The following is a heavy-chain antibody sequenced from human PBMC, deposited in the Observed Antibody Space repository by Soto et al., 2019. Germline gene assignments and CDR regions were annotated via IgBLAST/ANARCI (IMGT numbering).Heavy chain of an antibody. J-gene: IGHJ4*03. CDR3: ARRGGRSWLGY. CDR2: IDPSDSYI. D-gene: IGHD6-19*01. V-gene: IGHV5-10-1*01. Sequence: VSLRISWKTSGCTFSGHWISWMRQVPGRGLQWMGNIDPSDSYISYNPAVRGHFTFSVDQSSSTAYLHWSSLGPCDTAIGYCARRGGRSWLGY. CDR1: GCTFSGHW.